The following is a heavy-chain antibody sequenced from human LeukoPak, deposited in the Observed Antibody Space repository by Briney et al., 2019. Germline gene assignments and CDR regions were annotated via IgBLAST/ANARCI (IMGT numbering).Heavy chain of an antibody. D-gene: IGHD6-13*01. J-gene: IGHJ5*02. CDR1: GGSISSYY. CDR3: ARGAIWQQLDWFDP. Sequence: SETLSLTCTVSGGSISSYYWSWIRQPAGKGLEWIGRIYTSGSTNYNPSLKSRVTMSVDMSKNQFSLKLSSVTAADTAVYYCARGAIWQQLDWFDPWGQGTLVTVSS. V-gene: IGHV4-4*07. CDR2: IYTSGST.